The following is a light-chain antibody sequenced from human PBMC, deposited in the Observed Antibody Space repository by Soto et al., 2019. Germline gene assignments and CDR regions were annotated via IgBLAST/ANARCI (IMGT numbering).Light chain of an antibody. V-gene: IGKV3-20*01. CDR1: QPVGSAY. J-gene: IGKJ1*01. CDR2: ATS. CDR3: HQHGDSPWT. Sequence: EIVLTQSPGTLSLSPGDRATLSCRASQPVGSAYLAWYRQTLGQAPRPLIYATSSGATGISDRFSGSGSGTEFTLTISRLEPEDFATYYCHQHGDSPWTFGQGTKVDIK.